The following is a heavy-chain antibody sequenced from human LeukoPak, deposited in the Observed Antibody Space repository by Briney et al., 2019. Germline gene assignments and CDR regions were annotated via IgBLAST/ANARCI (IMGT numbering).Heavy chain of an antibody. V-gene: IGHV4-4*07. D-gene: IGHD1-26*01. CDR3: ARVHSGSFYYFYYMDV. CDR2: IYTSGST. Sequence: PSETLSLTCTVSGGSISSYYWSWIRQPAGKGLEWIGRIYTSGSTNYNPSLKSRVTISVDASRNQFSLKLSSVTAADTAVYYCARVHSGSFYYFYYMDVWGKGTTVTISS. CDR1: GGSISSYY. J-gene: IGHJ6*03.